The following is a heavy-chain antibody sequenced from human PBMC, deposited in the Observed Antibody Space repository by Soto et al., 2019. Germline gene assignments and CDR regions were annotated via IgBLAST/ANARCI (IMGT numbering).Heavy chain of an antibody. Sequence: GGSLRLSCAPSRLTFSSYWLHWVRQAPGKGLVWVSRINSDGSSTSYADSVKGRFTTSTDNDKHTLSLQTNRLRAADKAVYYCARHLVGNGHYFGQGT. D-gene: IGHD2-8*01. CDR2: INSDGSST. CDR1: RLTFSSYW. CDR3: ARHLVGNGHY. J-gene: IGHJ4*02. V-gene: IGHV3-74*01.